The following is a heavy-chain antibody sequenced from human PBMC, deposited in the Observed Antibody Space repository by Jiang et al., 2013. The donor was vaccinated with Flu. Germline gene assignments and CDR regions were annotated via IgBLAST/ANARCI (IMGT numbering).Heavy chain of an antibody. D-gene: IGHD4-11*01. Sequence: VSGGSISSYSWSWIRQPHGRNWTGLVISLTWEHQLQPSLKSRVTISVDTSKNHFSLKLSSVTAADTAVYYCASNSLGKFDYWGQGTLVTVSS. CDR3: ASNSLGKFDY. CDR1: GGSISSYS. J-gene: IGHJ4*02. CDR2: SLTWEH. V-gene: IGHV4-59*08.